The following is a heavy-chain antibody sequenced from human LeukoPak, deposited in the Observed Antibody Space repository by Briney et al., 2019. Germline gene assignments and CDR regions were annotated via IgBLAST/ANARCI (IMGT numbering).Heavy chain of an antibody. CDR2: ITGSGGTT. V-gene: IGHV3-23*01. CDR3: ARGSYSYGYFGSY. Sequence: SGGSLRLSCAASAFTFSDYAMTWVRQAPGKGLELVSAITGSGGTTYYADSVKGRFTISRDNSKNTLYLQMNSLRAEDTALYYCARGSYSYGYFGSYWGQGTLVTVSS. CDR1: AFTFSDYA. J-gene: IGHJ4*02. D-gene: IGHD5-18*01.